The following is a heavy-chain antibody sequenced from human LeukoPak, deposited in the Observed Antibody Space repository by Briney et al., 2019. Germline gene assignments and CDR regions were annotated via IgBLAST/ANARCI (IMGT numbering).Heavy chain of an antibody. CDR2: IYHTGTT. CDR3: ASSQQLYYFDY. V-gene: IGHV4-30-4*08. Sequence: SETLSLTCTVSGGSISSGGHYWTWIRQHPGKGLEWIAYIYHTGTTYYNPSLKSRVTISVDTSKNQFSLKLSSVTAADTAVYYCASSQQLYYFDYWGQGTLVTVSS. J-gene: IGHJ4*02. D-gene: IGHD6-13*01. CDR1: GGSISSGGHY.